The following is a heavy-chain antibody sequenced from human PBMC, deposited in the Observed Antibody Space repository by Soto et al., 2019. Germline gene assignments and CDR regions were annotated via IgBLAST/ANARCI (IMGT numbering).Heavy chain of an antibody. J-gene: IGHJ3*01. Sequence: ASVKVSCKASGYTFTGYFIHWVRQAPGQGLEWMGWINPNSGATNYAQKFQDWVTMTGDTSISTAYMELSRLKSDDTAVYYCATSMIFSMPSSFDFRGQGTMVTVSS. CDR2: INPNSGAT. D-gene: IGHD3-9*01. CDR1: GYTFTGYF. V-gene: IGHV1-2*04. CDR3: ATSMIFSMPSSFDF.